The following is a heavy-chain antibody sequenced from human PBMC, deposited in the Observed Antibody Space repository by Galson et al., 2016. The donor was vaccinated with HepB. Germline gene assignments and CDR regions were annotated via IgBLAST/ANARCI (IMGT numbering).Heavy chain of an antibody. D-gene: IGHD2-15*01. V-gene: IGHV3-23*01. CDR1: GFTFRSNV. CDR3: ARRDIVVVVGASPSPFLGY. J-gene: IGHJ4*02. CDR2: ISGSGGST. Sequence: SLRLSCAASGFTFRSNVINWVCQAPGKGLEWVSGISGSGGSTYYADSVRGRFTISRDNSKNTLYLQMNSLRAEDTAVYYCARRDIVVVVGASPSPFLGYWGQGALVTVSS.